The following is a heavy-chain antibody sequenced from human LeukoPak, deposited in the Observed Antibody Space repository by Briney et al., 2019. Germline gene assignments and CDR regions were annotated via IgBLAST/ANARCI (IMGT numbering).Heavy chain of an antibody. J-gene: IGHJ4*02. D-gene: IGHD1-26*01. Sequence: GRSLRLSWAASGFTFSSYGMHWVRQAPGKGLEWVAVISYDGSNKYYADSVKGRFTISRDNSKNTLYLQMNSLRAEDTAVYYCAKEVEWELPASDYWGQGTLVTVSS. CDR1: GFTFSSYG. V-gene: IGHV3-30*18. CDR3: AKEVEWELPASDY. CDR2: ISYDGSNK.